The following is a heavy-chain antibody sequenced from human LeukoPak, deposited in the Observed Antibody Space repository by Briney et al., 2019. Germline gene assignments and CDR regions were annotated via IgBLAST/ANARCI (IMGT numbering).Heavy chain of an antibody. Sequence: GGSLRLSCAASGFTFSSYSMNWVRQAPGKGLEWVSSISSSSSYIYYADSVKGRFTISRDNAKNSLYLQMNSLRAEDTAVYYCARDRGRAPPSGSRMDVWGKGTTVTVSS. CDR2: ISSSSSYI. D-gene: IGHD1-26*01. CDR3: ARDRGRAPPSGSRMDV. J-gene: IGHJ6*04. CDR1: GFTFSSYS. V-gene: IGHV3-21*01.